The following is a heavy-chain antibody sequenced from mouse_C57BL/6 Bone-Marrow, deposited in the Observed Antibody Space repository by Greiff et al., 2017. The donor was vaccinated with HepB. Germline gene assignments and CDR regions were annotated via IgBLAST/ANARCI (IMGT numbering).Heavy chain of an antibody. D-gene: IGHD1-1*01. Sequence: QVHVKQSGAELVRPGASVTLSCKASGYTFTDYEMHWVKQTPVHGLEWIGAIDPETGGTAYNQKFKGKAILTADKSSSTAYMELRSLTSEDSAVYYCARSPTTGVRYWYFDVWGKGTTVTVSS. J-gene: IGHJ1*03. CDR2: IDPETGGT. CDR1: GYTFTDYE. CDR3: ARSPTTGVRYWYFDV. V-gene: IGHV1-15*01.